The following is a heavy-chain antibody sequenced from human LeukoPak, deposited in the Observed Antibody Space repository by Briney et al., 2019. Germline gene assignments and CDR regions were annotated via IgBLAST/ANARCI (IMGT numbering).Heavy chain of an antibody. CDR2: ISGSGVST. CDR3: AKAEMPTMGGYYFDY. J-gene: IGHJ4*02. CDR1: GFTFSSYA. Sequence: PGGSLRLSCAASGFTFSSYAMSWDRQAPGKGLVWVSAISGSGVSTYYADSVKGRFTISRDNSEDTLYLQMNSLRAEDTAVYYCAKAEMPTMGGYYFDYWGQGTLVTVSS. V-gene: IGHV3-23*01. D-gene: IGHD5-24*01.